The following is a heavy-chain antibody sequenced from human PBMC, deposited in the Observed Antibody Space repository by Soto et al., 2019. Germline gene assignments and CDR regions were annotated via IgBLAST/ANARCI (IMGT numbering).Heavy chain of an antibody. J-gene: IGHJ4*02. CDR2: IIPIFGTA. CDR1: GGTFSSYA. V-gene: IGHV1-69*06. D-gene: IGHD6-13*01. CDR3: ASTAAVKAAGPFDY. Sequence: ASVKVSCKASGGTFSSYAISWVRQAPGQGLEWMGGIIPIFGTANYAQKFQGRVTITADKSTSTAYMELSSLRSEDTAVYYCASTAAVKAAGPFDYWGQGTLVTVS.